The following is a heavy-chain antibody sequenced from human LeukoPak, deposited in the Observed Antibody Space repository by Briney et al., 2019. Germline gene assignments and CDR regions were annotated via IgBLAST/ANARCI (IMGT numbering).Heavy chain of an antibody. Sequence: PSETLSLTCTVSGGSISSYYWSWIRQPPGKGLEWIGYIYYSGSTNYNPSLKSRVTISVDTSKNQFSLKLSSVTAADPAVYYCASLTYYDFWSGYLPDYWGQGTLVTVSS. CDR1: GGSISSYY. J-gene: IGHJ4*02. CDR3: ASLTYYDFWSGYLPDY. D-gene: IGHD3-3*01. CDR2: IYYSGST. V-gene: IGHV4-59*08.